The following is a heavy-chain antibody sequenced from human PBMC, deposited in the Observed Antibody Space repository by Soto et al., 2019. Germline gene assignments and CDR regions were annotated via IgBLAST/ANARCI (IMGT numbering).Heavy chain of an antibody. D-gene: IGHD2-21*02. J-gene: IGHJ5*02. CDR1: GYSFTSYW. Sequence: GESLKISCKGSGYSFTSYWIGWVRQMPGKGLEWMGRIDPSDSYTNYSPSFQGHVTISADKSISTAYLQWSSLKASDTAMYYCARSAYCGGDCYQFWWFDPWGQGTLVTVSS. V-gene: IGHV5-10-1*01. CDR3: ARSAYCGGDCYQFWWFDP. CDR2: IDPSDSYT.